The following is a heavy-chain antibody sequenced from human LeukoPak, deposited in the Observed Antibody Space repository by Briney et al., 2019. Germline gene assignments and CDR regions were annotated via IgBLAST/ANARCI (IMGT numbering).Heavy chain of an antibody. CDR2: IYYSGST. D-gene: IGHD2-15*01. CDR1: SGSISSYY. Sequence: PSETLSLTCTVSSGSISSYYWNWIRQPPGKGLEWIGYIYYSGSTNYNPSLKSRVTISVDTSKNQFSLKLSSVTAADTAVYYCAREHRYCSGGSCYSELDYWGQGTLVTVSS. CDR3: AREHRYCSGGSCYSELDY. V-gene: IGHV4-59*01. J-gene: IGHJ4*02.